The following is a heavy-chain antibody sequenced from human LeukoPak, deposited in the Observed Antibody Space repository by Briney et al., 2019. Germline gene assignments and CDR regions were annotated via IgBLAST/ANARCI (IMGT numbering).Heavy chain of an antibody. CDR1: GFTFSSFW. Sequence: GGSLRLSCAASGFTFSSFWMSWVRQAPGKGLEWVANIKQEGSEKYYVGSVKGRFTISRDDARNSLYLQMNSLRAEDTAVYFCARGFELGYWGQGTLVTVSS. CDR3: ARGFELGY. V-gene: IGHV3-7*01. CDR2: IKQEGSEK. D-gene: IGHD3-16*01. J-gene: IGHJ4*02.